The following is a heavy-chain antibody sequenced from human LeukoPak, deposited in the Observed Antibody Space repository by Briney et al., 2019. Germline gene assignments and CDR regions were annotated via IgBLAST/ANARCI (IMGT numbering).Heavy chain of an antibody. J-gene: IGHJ3*02. V-gene: IGHV4-59*08. CDR1: SVSVSSYY. Sequence: SETLSLTCLVPSVSVSSYYWTWIRHPPRNGLEWIGYIYHTGSNNYSPSLKSRVTMYVDTSKNQLSLKLSSVTAADTAMYYCARARYTNSWYAVDIWGQGTMVTVSS. CDR2: IYHTGSN. D-gene: IGHD6-13*01. CDR3: ARARYTNSWYAVDI.